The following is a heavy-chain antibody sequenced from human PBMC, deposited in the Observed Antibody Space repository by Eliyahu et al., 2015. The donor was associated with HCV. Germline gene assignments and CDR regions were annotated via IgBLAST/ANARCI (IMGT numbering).Heavy chain of an antibody. Sequence: EVQLVESGGGLVQPGGSLRLSCAASGFTFSNYWMTWVRQAPGKGREWVANIKQDGSEKDYVASLKGRFTISRDNTKNSVYLQMNSLRAEDTAVYYCARIGYRSSSLDYWGQGTLVIVSS. CDR1: GFTFSNYW. V-gene: IGHV3-7*03. CDR3: ARIGYRSSSLDY. CDR2: IKQDGSEK. J-gene: IGHJ4*02. D-gene: IGHD6-6*01.